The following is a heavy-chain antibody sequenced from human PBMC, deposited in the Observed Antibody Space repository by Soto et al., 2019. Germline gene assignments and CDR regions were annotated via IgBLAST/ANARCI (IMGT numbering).Heavy chain of an antibody. J-gene: IGHJ5*02. CDR1: GGSISSGGYY. V-gene: IGHV4-31*03. CDR2: IYYSGST. CDR3: ARDYGDYGKDWFDP. D-gene: IGHD4-17*01. Sequence: SETLSLTCTVSGGSISSGGYYWSWIRQHPGKGLEWIGYIYYSGSTYYNPSLKSRVTISVDTSKNQFSLKLSSVTAADTAVYYCARDYGDYGKDWFDPWGQGTLVTVSS.